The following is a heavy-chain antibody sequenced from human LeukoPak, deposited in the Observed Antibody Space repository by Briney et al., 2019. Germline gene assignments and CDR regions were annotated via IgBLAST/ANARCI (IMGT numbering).Heavy chain of an antibody. CDR3: AKDRGTARSTHFDY. CDR2: VRYDGSNK. D-gene: IGHD3-10*01. Sequence: GGSLTLSCAPSGFIFRNYDMHWVRQAPGKGLEWVAYVRYDGSNKYYADSVKGRLTISRDDSRNTLYLQMNSLRTEDTAVYYCAKDRGTARSTHFDYWGQGTLVTVSS. J-gene: IGHJ4*02. CDR1: GFIFRNYD. V-gene: IGHV3-30*02.